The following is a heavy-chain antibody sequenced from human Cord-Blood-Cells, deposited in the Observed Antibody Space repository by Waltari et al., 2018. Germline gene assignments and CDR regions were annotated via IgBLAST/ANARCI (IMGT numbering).Heavy chain of an antibody. CDR3: ARAVVATIDY. J-gene: IGHJ4*02. Sequence: QVQLQESGPGLVKPSQTLSLTCTVSGGSISRGSYYWSWIRQPAGKGLEWIGYIVTSGSTNDHPSLRSRGTISEDTSKNRCSRKLSSVTAADTAVYYCARAVVATIDYWGQGTLVTVSS. V-gene: IGHV4-61*09. CDR1: GGSISRGSYY. CDR2: IVTSGST. D-gene: IGHD5-12*01.